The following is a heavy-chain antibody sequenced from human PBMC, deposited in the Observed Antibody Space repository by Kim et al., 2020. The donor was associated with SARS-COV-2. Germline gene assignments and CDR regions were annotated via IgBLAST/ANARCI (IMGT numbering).Heavy chain of an antibody. J-gene: IGHJ3*02. CDR1: GGSVSSGSYY. CDR2: IYYSGST. CDR3: ASTGSPRWGAFDI. Sequence: SETLSLTCTVSGGSVSSGSYYWSWIRQPPGKGLEWIGYIYYSGSTNYNPSLKSRVTISVDTSKNQFSLKLSSVTAADTAVYYCASTGSPRWGAFDIWGQGTMVTVSS. V-gene: IGHV4-61*01. D-gene: IGHD4-17*01.